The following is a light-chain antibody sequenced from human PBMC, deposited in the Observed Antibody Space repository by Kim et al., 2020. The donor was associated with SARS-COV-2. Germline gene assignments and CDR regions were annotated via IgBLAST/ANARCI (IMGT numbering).Light chain of an antibody. CDR2: GSS. CDR3: QQYVDWPPA. CDR1: QRVSRD. Sequence: PGERATLSCWASQRVSRDVAWYQQRPGQAPRLLIYGSSTRAAGISDRFSGGGSGTEFTLTFNRLQSEDFAVYYCQQYVDWPPAFGGGTKVDIK. V-gene: IGKV3-15*01. J-gene: IGKJ4*01.